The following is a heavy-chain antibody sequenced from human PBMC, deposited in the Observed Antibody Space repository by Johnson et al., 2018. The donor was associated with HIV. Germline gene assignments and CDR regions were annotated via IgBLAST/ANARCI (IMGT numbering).Heavy chain of an antibody. V-gene: IGHV3-11*04. Sequence: QVQLVESGGGLVKPGGSLRLSCAASGFTFSYYYMTWIRQAPGKGLEWVSVIYSGGSTYYADSVKGRFTISRDNAKNSLYLQMNSLRAEDTAVYYCARVGIYYDSIEDAFDIWGQGTMVTVSS. CDR1: GFTFSYYY. J-gene: IGHJ3*02. CDR3: ARVGIYYDSIEDAFDI. D-gene: IGHD3-22*01. CDR2: VIYSGGST.